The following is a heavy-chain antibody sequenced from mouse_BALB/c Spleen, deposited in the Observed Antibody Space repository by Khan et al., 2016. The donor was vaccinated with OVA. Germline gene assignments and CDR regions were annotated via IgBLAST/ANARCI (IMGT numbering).Heavy chain of an antibody. CDR3: ARCWLFSYGSTADAIDY. D-gene: IGHD1-1*01. J-gene: IGHJ4*01. Sequence: QVQLQQSGAELAKPGASVKMSCKASGYTFTSYWMHWVKQRPGQGLEWIGYINPSTGDAEYNQKFKDKATLTADKSSSTAYMQLSSLTSEDCAVXYCARCWLFSYGSTADAIDYWGQGTSVTVSA. V-gene: IGHV1-7*01. CDR1: GYTFTSYW. CDR2: INPSTGDA.